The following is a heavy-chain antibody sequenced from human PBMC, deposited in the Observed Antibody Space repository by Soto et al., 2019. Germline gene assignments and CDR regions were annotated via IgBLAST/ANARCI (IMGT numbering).Heavy chain of an antibody. J-gene: IGHJ5*02. D-gene: IGHD4-17*01. Sequence: QVQLVQSGAEVKKPGASVKVSCKASGYTFTSYYMHWVRQAPGQGLEWMGIINPSGGSTSYAQKFQGRVTMTRDTSTSTVYMELSSLRSEDTAVYYCARGPLYGDYGYNWFDPWGQGTLVTVSS. CDR2: INPSGGST. CDR1: GYTFTSYY. V-gene: IGHV1-46*01. CDR3: ARGPLYGDYGYNWFDP.